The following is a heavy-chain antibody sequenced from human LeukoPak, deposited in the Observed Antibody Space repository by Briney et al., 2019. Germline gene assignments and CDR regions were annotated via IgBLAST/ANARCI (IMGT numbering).Heavy chain of an antibody. J-gene: IGHJ4*02. CDR1: GGSVSRGSYY. D-gene: IGHD6-13*01. Sequence: PSETLSLTCTVSGGSVSRGSYYWSWIRQPPGKGLEWIGYIYYSGSTNYNPSLKSRVTISVDTSKNQFSLKLSSVTAADTAVYYCARSTRPYSSSWYDYWGQGTLVTVSS. CDR3: ARSTRPYSSSWYDY. CDR2: IYYSGST. V-gene: IGHV4-61*01.